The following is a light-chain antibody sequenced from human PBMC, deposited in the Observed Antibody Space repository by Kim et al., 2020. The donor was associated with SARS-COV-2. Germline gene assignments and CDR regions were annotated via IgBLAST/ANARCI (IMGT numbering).Light chain of an antibody. CDR2: WAS. Sequence: DIVMTQSPDSLAVSLGETATINCKSSQRILYSPHNKEYLAWYQQKPGQPPKLLIYWASTRGAGVPDRFSASGSGTDFTLTISSLQAEDVAVYYCHQYYTTPYTFGQGTKLEIK. V-gene: IGKV4-1*01. CDR1: QRILYSPHNKEY. CDR3: HQYYTTPYT. J-gene: IGKJ2*01.